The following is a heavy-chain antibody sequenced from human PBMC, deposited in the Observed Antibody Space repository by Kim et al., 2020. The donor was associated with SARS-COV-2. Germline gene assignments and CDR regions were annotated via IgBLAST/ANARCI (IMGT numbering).Heavy chain of an antibody. CDR1: GFTFSSYE. CDR3: AREYDSSGYYFHAFDI. J-gene: IGHJ3*02. Sequence: GGSLRLSCAASGFTFSSYEMNWVRQAPGKGLEWVSYISSSGSTIYYADSVKGRFTISRDNAKNSLYLQMNSLRAEDTAVYYCAREYDSSGYYFHAFDIWGQGTMVTVSS. D-gene: IGHD3-22*01. CDR2: ISSSGSTI. V-gene: IGHV3-48*03.